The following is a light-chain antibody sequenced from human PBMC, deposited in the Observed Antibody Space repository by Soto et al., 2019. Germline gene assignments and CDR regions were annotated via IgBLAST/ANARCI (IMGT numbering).Light chain of an antibody. CDR1: QSVGSN. V-gene: IGKV3-15*01. J-gene: IGKJ4*01. CDR2: GAS. CDR3: QQYNNWPLT. Sequence: EIVLTQSPATLSLSPGERATLSCRASQSVGSNLAWYQQNPGQAPRLLIYGASTRATGISARFSGSGSGTEFTLTISSLQSEDFGVYYCQQYNNWPLTFGGGTKVDIK.